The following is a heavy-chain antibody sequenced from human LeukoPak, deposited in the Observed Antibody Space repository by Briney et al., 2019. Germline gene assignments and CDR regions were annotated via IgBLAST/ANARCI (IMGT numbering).Heavy chain of an antibody. CDR3: AKDRRYSSGWYNFDY. J-gene: IGHJ4*02. CDR1: GFTFGSYG. V-gene: IGHV3-30*02. D-gene: IGHD6-19*01. CDR2: IRYDGSNK. Sequence: SGGSLRLSCAASGFTFGSYGMHWVRQASGKGLEWVAFIRYDGSNKYYADSVKGRFTISRDNSKNTLYLQMNSLRAEDTAVYYCAKDRRYSSGWYNFDYWGQGTLVTVSS.